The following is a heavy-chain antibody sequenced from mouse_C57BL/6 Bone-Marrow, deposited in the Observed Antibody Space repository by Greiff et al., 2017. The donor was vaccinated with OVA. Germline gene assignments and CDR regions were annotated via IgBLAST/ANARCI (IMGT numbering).Heavy chain of an antibody. CDR3: ARSFYGSYEGFAY. CDR2: IRNKANGYTT. CDR1: GFTFTDYY. J-gene: IGHJ3*01. V-gene: IGHV7-3*01. D-gene: IGHD2-10*01. Sequence: EVQVVESGGGLVQPGGSLSLSCAASGFTFTDYYMSWVRQPPGKALEWMGFIRNKANGYTTEYSASVKGQFTISRDNSQSILYLQMNALRAEDSATYYCARSFYGSYEGFAYWGQGTLVTVSA.